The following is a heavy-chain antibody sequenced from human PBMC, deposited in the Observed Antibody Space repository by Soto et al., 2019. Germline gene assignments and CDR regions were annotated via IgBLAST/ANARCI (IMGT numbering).Heavy chain of an antibody. CDR2: IYYSGST. Sequence: QVQLQESGPRLLKPSETLSLTCTVSGGSISYYYWSWIRQSPGKGLEWIGYIYYSGSTDYNPSLKSRVXXXVXXSTRQCSLKLNSVTTADTAVYYCAREGACTGNTCYVGYFDYWGQGALVTVSS. V-gene: IGHV4-59*01. CDR3: AREGACTGNTCYVGYFDY. D-gene: IGHD2-2*01. J-gene: IGHJ4*02. CDR1: GGSISYYY.